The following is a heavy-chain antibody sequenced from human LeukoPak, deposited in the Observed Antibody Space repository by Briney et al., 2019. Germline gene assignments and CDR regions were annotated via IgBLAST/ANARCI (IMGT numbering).Heavy chain of an antibody. J-gene: IGHJ4*02. V-gene: IGHV3-20*04. Sequence: GSLRLSCAASGFTSGFTFDDYGMNWVRQVPGKGLEWVSGISRDGGRTGYADSVQGRFTISRDNSRNSLHLQMNSLRVEDTAFYYCVKDSNYDFWSGYYKGFDNWGQGTLVTVSS. CDR1: GFTFDDYG. CDR3: VKDSNYDFWSGYYKGFDN. D-gene: IGHD3-3*01. CDR2: ISRDGGRT.